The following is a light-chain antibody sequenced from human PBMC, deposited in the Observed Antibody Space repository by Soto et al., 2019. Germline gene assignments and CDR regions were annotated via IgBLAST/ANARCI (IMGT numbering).Light chain of an antibody. CDR2: DAS. Sequence: EIVLTQSPATLSLSPGERATLSCRATQSVSRYLAWYQQKTGQAPRLLIYDASHSATGIPARFSGSGSGTDVTLTISSLEPEDGAVFYCQQRSDWPPLTFGGGTKVEIK. V-gene: IGKV3-11*01. CDR1: QSVSRY. CDR3: QQRSDWPPLT. J-gene: IGKJ4*01.